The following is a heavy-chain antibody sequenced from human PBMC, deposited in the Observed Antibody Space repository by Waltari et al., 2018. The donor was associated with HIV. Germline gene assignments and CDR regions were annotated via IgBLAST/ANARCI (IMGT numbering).Heavy chain of an antibody. CDR3: ARSGSYRGYVDY. J-gene: IGHJ4*02. D-gene: IGHD1-26*01. CDR1: GGSISSYY. V-gene: IGHV4-59*01. CDR2: IYYSGST. Sequence: QVQLQESGPGLVKPSETLSLTCTVSGGSISSYYWSWTRQPPGKGLEWIGYIYYSGSTNYNPSLKRRVTISVDTSKNQFSLKLSSVTAADTAVYYCARSGSYRGYVDYWGQGTLVTVSS.